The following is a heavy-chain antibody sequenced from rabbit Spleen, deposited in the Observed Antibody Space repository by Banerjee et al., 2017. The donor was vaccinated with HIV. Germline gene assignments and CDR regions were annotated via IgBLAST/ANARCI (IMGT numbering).Heavy chain of an antibody. CDR1: GFSFSSSDY. J-gene: IGHJ3*01. D-gene: IGHD7-1*01. CDR2: IAGSSSGFT. V-gene: IGHV1S40*01. Sequence: QSLEESGGGLVQPGGSLTLSCKASGFSFSSSDYICWVRRSPGKGLEWISCIAGSSSGFTYSATWAKGRFTISKASSTTVTLQMTSLTVADTATYFCARDTGTRFSSYGMDLWGQGTLVTVS. CDR3: ARDTGTRFSSYGMDL.